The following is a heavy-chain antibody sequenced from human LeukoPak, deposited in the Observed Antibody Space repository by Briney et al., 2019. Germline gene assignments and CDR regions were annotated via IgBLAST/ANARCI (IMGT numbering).Heavy chain of an antibody. CDR1: GFTFRIYW. CDR3: ARDRGYTQDY. CDR2: IKSDGSST. V-gene: IGHV3-74*01. D-gene: IGHD5-12*01. J-gene: IGHJ4*02. Sequence: GGSLRLSCAASGFTFRIYWMHWVRHAPGKGLVWVSHIKSDGSSTSYADSVRGRFTISRDNAKNKLYLQMNSLRAEDTAVYYCARDRGYTQDYWGQGTLVTVSS.